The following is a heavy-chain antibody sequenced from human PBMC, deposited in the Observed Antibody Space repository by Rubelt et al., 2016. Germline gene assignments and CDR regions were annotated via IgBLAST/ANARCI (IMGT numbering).Heavy chain of an antibody. Sequence: QVQLVQSGAEVKKPGASVKVSCKASGDTFTDNYMHWVRQAPGQGLEWMGRINHKSGVKNWVRSFKGRVTMTRDTSISRAYMELSSLRFDDTAVYYWARADLVGWPLDPWGQGSLVTVSS. D-gene: IGHD1-26*01. V-gene: IGHV1-2*06. J-gene: IGHJ5*02. CDR2: INHKSGVK. CDR1: GDTFTDNY. CDR3: ARADLVGWPLDP.